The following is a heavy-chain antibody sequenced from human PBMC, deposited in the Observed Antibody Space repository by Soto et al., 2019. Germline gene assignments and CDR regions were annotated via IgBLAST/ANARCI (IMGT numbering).Heavy chain of an antibody. CDR2: MSPNSGDT. V-gene: IGHV1-8*01. J-gene: IGHJ4*02. Sequence: ASVKVSCKASGYRFTIYEIIWVRQASGQGLEWMGRMSPNSGDTDYAQKFQGRVSMTRNTSISTAYMELTSLRSEDTAVYYCARGRDGVFWGQGTLVTVSS. CDR3: ARGRDGVF. D-gene: IGHD2-8*01. CDR1: GYRFTIYE.